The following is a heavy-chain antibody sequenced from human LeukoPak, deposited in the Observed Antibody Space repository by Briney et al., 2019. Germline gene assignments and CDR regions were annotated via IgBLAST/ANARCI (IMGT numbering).Heavy chain of an antibody. J-gene: IGHJ3*02. Sequence: GGSLRLSCAASGFTFSGYSMNWVRQAPGKGLEWVSYISSSSSYIYYAVSLKGRFTISRDNAKNSLYLQMNSLRAEDTAVYYCARAVSGRASGFDMWGEGTMVTVSS. D-gene: IGHD6-19*01. CDR1: GFTFSGYS. V-gene: IGHV3-21*01. CDR2: ISSSSSYI. CDR3: ARAVSGRASGFDM.